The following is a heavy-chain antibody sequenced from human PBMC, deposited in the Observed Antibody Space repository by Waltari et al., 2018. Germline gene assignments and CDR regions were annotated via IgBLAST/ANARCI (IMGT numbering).Heavy chain of an antibody. CDR1: GGTFSSYA. V-gene: IGHV1-69*12. J-gene: IGHJ6*02. D-gene: IGHD6-19*01. CDR2: IIPIFGTA. CDR3: ARRWIAVADTYYYYGMDV. Sequence: QVQLVQSGAEVKKPGSSVKVSCKASGGTFSSYAISSVRQATGPGLAWIGGIIPIFGTANYAQKFQGRVTITADESTSTAYMELSSLRSEDTAVYYCARRWIAVADTYYYYGMDVWGQGTTVTVSS.